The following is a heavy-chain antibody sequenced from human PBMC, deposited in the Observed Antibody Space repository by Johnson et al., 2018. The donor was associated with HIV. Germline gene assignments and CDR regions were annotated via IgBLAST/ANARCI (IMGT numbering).Heavy chain of an antibody. D-gene: IGHD3-9*01. J-gene: IGHJ3*02. CDR1: GFTIDDDA. CDR2: ISWNSDTI. V-gene: IGHV3-9*01. CDR3: AKDIRLVSAYYDILSGTSFDAFDI. Sequence: VQLVESGGGVVQSGRSLRLSCAPSGFTIDDDAIHWVRQAPGKGLEWVSGISWNSDTIGYADSVKGRFTISRDDSQDTLYLQMNSLRTEDTAVYYCAKDIRLVSAYYDILSGTSFDAFDIWGQGTMVTVS.